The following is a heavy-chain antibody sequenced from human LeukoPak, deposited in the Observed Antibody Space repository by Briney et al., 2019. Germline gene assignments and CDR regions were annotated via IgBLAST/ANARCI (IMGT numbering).Heavy chain of an antibody. CDR2: IYYSGST. D-gene: IGHD1-26*01. Sequence: SETLSLTCTVSGGSISSSSYYWGWIRQPPGKGLEWIGSIYYSGSTYYNPSLKSRVTISVDTSKNQFSLKLSSVTAADTAVYYCARDIMGATFYYYYYMDVWGKGTTVTVSS. J-gene: IGHJ6*03. CDR1: GGSISSSSYY. CDR3: ARDIMGATFYYYYYMDV. V-gene: IGHV4-39*07.